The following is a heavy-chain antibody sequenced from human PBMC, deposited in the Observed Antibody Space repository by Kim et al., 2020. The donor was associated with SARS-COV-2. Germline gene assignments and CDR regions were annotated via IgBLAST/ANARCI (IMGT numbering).Heavy chain of an antibody. Sequence: ASVKVSCKASGYTFTSYDINWVRQATGQGLEWMGWMNPNSGNTGYAQKFQGRVTMTRNTSISTAYMELSSLRSEDTAVYYCASTDPESIAADPLVDAFDIWGQGTMVTVSS. CDR3: ASTDPESIAADPLVDAFDI. CDR1: GYTFTSYD. CDR2: MNPNSGNT. J-gene: IGHJ3*02. D-gene: IGHD6-13*01. V-gene: IGHV1-8*01.